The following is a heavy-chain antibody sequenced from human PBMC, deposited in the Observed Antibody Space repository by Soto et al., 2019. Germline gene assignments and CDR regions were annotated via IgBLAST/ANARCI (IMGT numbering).Heavy chain of an antibody. J-gene: IGHJ4*02. CDR2: ISGSGGST. D-gene: IGHD3-22*01. CDR1: GFTFSSYA. CDR3: AKDPNDSSGYYFDY. Sequence: GGSLRLSCAASGFTFSSYAMSWVRQAPGKGLEWVSAISGSGGSTYYADYVKGRFTISRDNSKNTLYLQMNSLRAEDTAVYYCAKDPNDSSGYYFDYWGQGTLVTVSS. V-gene: IGHV3-23*01.